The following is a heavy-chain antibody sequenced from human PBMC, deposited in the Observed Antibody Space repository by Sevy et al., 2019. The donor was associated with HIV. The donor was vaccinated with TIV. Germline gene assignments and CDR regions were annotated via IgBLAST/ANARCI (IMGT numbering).Heavy chain of an antibody. D-gene: IGHD3-3*01. CDR3: AKTIFGVAQVFDM. J-gene: IGHJ3*02. CDR2: ISDNGGET. Sequence: GGSLRLSCAFSGFNFGSYSMNWVRQGPGKGLEWVAGISDNGGETYHAVSLKGRFTVARDNSKNTLFLQMNSLRAEDTAVYYCAKTIFGVAQVFDMWGQGTMVTVSS. CDR1: GFNFGSYS. V-gene: IGHV3-23*01.